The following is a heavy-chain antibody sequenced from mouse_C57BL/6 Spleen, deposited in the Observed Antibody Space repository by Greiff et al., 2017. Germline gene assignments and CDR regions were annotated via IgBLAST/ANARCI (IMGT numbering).Heavy chain of an antibody. Sequence: QVQLQQPGAELVKPGASVKMSCKASGYTFTSYWITWVKQRPGQGLEWIGDIYPGSGSTNYNEKFKSKATLTVNTSSSTAYMQLSSLTSEDSAVYCCAREGSSGYVGFAYWGQGTLVTVSA. CDR2: IYPGSGST. CDR1: GYTFTSYW. CDR3: AREGSSGYVGFAY. J-gene: IGHJ3*01. V-gene: IGHV1-55*01. D-gene: IGHD3-2*02.